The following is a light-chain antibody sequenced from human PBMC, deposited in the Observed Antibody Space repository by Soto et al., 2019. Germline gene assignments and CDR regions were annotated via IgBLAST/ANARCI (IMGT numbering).Light chain of an antibody. J-gene: IGLJ2*01. CDR2: DVS. Sequence: QSALTQPASVSGSPGQSITISCTGTSSDVGHYNYVSWYQQHPGKAPKLMIYDVSNRPSGVSNRFSGSKSGNTASLTISGLQAEDEADYYCSSYTSSSTLVFGGGTQLTVL. CDR3: SSYTSSSTLV. CDR1: SSDVGHYNY. V-gene: IGLV2-14*01.